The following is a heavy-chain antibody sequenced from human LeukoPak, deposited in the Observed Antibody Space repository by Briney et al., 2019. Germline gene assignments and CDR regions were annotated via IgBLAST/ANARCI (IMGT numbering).Heavy chain of an antibody. Sequence: PSETLSLTCTVSGGSISSYYWSWIRQPPGKGLEWIGYIYYSGSTYSNPSLKSRVTISGDTSKNRFSLKLSSVTAADTAFYYCARYIVSYPHDAFDIWGQGTMVTVSS. D-gene: IGHD1-26*01. J-gene: IGHJ3*02. V-gene: IGHV4-59*01. CDR3: ARYIVSYPHDAFDI. CDR1: GGSISSYY. CDR2: IYYSGST.